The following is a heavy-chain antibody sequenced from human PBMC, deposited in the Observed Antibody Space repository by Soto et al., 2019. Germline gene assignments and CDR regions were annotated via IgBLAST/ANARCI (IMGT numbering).Heavy chain of an antibody. V-gene: IGHV3-11*01. D-gene: IGHD1-1*01. J-gene: IGHJ6*02. CDR1: GITFSDCY. CDR2: MSSSGNNI. Sequence: VHLVESGGGLVKPGGSLRLSCAASGITFSDCYMNWIRQAPGKGLEWVSYMSSSGNNINYAGSVRGRFTVSRDNAKNSTDLQINSLRGEDTAQIYLSGGQVGTVGYAMDVWGQGTTVTVSS. CDR3: SGGQVGTVGYAMDV.